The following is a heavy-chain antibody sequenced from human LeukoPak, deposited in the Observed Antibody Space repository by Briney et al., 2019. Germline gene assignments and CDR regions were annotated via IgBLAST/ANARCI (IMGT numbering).Heavy chain of an antibody. CDR2: ISGSGGST. Sequence: GGSLRLSCAASGFTFSSDAMSWVRQAPGKGLEWVSAISGSGGSTYYADSVKGRFTISRDNSKNTLYLQMNSLRGDDTAVYYCAKEGKTRNWNYYQAKSVYWGQGTLVTVSS. J-gene: IGHJ4*02. D-gene: IGHD1-20*01. V-gene: IGHV3-23*01. CDR1: GFTFSSDA. CDR3: AKEGKTRNWNYYQAKSVY.